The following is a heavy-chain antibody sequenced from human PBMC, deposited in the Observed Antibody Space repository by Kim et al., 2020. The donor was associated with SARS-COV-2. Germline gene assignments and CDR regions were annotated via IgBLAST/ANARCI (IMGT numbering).Heavy chain of an antibody. V-gene: IGHV3-13*01. J-gene: IGHJ4*02. Sequence: VKGRFTISRENAKNSLYLQMNSLRAGATAVYYCARGRRYSSGWYIPGVDYWGQGTLVTVSS. D-gene: IGHD6-19*01. CDR3: ARGRRYSSGWYIPGVDY.